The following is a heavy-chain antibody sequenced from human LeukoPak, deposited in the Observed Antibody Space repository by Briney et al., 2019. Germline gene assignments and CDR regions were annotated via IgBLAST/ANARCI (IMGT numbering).Heavy chain of an antibody. CDR1: GGSISSYY. Sequence: SETLSLTCTVSGGSISSYYWSWIRQPPGKGLEWIGYVYYSASTNYNPSLKSRVIISVDTSKNQFSLKLTSVTTADTAMYYCASNDYGDYQSDYWGQGTLVTVSS. J-gene: IGHJ4*02. V-gene: IGHV4-59*01. CDR3: ASNDYGDYQSDY. D-gene: IGHD4-17*01. CDR2: VYYSAST.